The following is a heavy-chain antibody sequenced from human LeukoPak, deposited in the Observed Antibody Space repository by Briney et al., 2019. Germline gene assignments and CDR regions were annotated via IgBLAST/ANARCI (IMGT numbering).Heavy chain of an antibody. Sequence: GGSLRLSCVGSGFTFSFSDYWMTWVRQAPGKGLEWVANIKPDGGEKNYVDSVKGRFTISRDNAKNSLYLQMNSLRAEDTAVYYCARIYAGGYYDDWGQGTPVTVSS. CDR2: IKPDGGEK. J-gene: IGHJ4*02. D-gene: IGHD3-3*01. CDR1: GFTFSFSDYW. V-gene: IGHV3-7*01. CDR3: ARIYAGGYYDD.